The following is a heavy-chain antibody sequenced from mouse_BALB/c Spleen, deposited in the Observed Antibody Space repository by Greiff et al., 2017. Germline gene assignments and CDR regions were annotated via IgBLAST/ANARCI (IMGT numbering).Heavy chain of an antibody. J-gene: IGHJ3*01. CDR1: GFTFSSYG. CDR3: ARAYYYGSSWFAY. V-gene: IGHV5-6-3*01. D-gene: IGHD1-1*01. CDR2: INSNGGST. Sequence: EVMLVESGGGLVQPGGSLKLSCAASGFTFSSYGMSWVRQTPDKRLELVATINSNGGSTYYPDSVKGRFTISRDNAKNTLYLQMSSLKSEDTAMYYCARAYYYGSSWFAYWGQGTLVTVSA.